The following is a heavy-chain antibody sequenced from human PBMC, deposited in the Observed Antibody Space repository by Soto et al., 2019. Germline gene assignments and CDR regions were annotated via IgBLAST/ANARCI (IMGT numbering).Heavy chain of an antibody. CDR1: GFSLSNARMG. CDR2: ILSNGGK. D-gene: IGHD6-13*01. Sequence: QVTLKESGPVLVKPTETLTLTCTVSGFSLSNARMGVSWIRQPPGKALEWLAHILSNGGKSYSTSLKSRLTISKDTSDSQVVLTVTNMDPVDTATYYCARCPDDSSWSFDYWGQGTLVTVSS. CDR3: ARCPDDSSWSFDY. V-gene: IGHV2-26*01. J-gene: IGHJ4*02.